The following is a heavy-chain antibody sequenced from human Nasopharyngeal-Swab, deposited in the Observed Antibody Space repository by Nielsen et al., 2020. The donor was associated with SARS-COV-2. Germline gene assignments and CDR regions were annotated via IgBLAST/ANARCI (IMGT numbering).Heavy chain of an antibody. Sequence: WIRQPPGKGLEWVSAISGSGGSTYYADSVKGRFTISRDNSKNTLYLQMNSLRAEDTAVYYCARGERNYDFWSGYYTAGVDYYYYMDVWGKGTTVTVSS. CDR3: ARGERNYDFWSGYYTAGVDYYYYMDV. CDR2: ISGSGGST. D-gene: IGHD3-3*01. J-gene: IGHJ6*03. V-gene: IGHV3-23*01.